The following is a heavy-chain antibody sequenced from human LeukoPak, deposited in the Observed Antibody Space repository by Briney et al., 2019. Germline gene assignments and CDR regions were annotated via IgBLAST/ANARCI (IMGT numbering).Heavy chain of an antibody. Sequence: PGGSLRLSCAASGFTFSDYYMSWIRQAPGKGLEWVSYISSSGSTIYYADSVKGRFTISRDNSKNTLYLQMNSLRAEDTAVYYCAKDCNLGTIAGDYWGQETLVTVSS. CDR1: GFTFSDYY. CDR2: ISSSGSTI. J-gene: IGHJ4*02. CDR3: AKDCNLGTIAGDY. D-gene: IGHD2/OR15-2a*01. V-gene: IGHV3-11*01.